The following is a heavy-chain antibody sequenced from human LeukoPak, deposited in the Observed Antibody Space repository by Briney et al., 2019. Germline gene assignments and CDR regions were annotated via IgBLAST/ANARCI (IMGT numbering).Heavy chain of an antibody. CDR2: INHSGTI. CDR1: GGSISTYY. J-gene: IGHJ4*02. D-gene: IGHD2-21*02. Sequence: SETLSLTCTVSGGSISTYYWNWLRQPPGKGLEWIGEINHSGTINYNPSLKSRVTISIDTSNNQFSLKLSSVTAADTSIYYCARGRYCGGDCYSATDFDYWGQGTLVTVSS. V-gene: IGHV4-59*12. CDR3: ARGRYCGGDCYSATDFDY.